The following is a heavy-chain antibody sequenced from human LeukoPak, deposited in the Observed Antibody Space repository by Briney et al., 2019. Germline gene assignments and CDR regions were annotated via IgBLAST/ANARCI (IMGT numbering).Heavy chain of an antibody. Sequence: GGTLRLSCAVSGLTLSRYWMSWVRLAPGKGLEWVANIKQDGSEKYYVDSVKGRFTISRDNAKNSLYLQMNSLRAEDTALYYCARVFGSIAAAGNNYWGQGTLVTVSS. CDR3: ARVFGSIAAAGNNY. V-gene: IGHV3-7*03. D-gene: IGHD6-13*01. J-gene: IGHJ4*02. CDR1: GLTLSRYW. CDR2: IKQDGSEK.